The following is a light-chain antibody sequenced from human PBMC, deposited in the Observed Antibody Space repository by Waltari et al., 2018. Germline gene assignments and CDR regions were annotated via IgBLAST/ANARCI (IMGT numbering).Light chain of an antibody. Sequence: DIQMTQSPSSLSASVGDRVTITCRASQRISNYLNWYQQKPGKAPRLLIYAASSLQSGVPSRFSGSGSGTDFTLTITSLQPEDFATYYFQQSYPTPPWTFGQGTKVDMK. V-gene: IGKV1-39*01. J-gene: IGKJ1*01. CDR3: QQSYPTPPWT. CDR2: AAS. CDR1: QRISNY.